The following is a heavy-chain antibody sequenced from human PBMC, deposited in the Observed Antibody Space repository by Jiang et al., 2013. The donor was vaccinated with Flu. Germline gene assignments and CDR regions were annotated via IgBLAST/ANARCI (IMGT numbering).Heavy chain of an antibody. D-gene: IGHD5-12*01. CDR3: ARDSGYQAPFDY. CDR2: IYYSGST. V-gene: IGHV4-59*13. CDR1: GGSISSYY. J-gene: IGHJ4*02. Sequence: PSETLSLTCTVSGGSISSYYWSWIRQPPGKGLEWIGYIYYSGSTNYNPPLKSRVTISVDTSKNQFSLKLSSVTAADTAVYYCARDSGYQAPFDYWGQGTLVTVSS.